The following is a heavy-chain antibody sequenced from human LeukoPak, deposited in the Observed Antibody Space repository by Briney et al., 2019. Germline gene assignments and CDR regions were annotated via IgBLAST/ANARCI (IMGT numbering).Heavy chain of an antibody. D-gene: IGHD2-15*01. CDR1: GGTFSSYA. V-gene: IGHV1-69*01. J-gene: IGHJ4*02. CDR3: ARGYCSGGSCYFGGLVD. Sequence: GASVNVSCKASGGTFSSYAISWVRQAPGQGLDWMGGIIPIFGTANYAQKFQGRVTITADESTSTAYMELSSLRSEDTAVYYCARGYCSGGSCYFGGLVDWGQGTLVTVSS. CDR2: IIPIFGTA.